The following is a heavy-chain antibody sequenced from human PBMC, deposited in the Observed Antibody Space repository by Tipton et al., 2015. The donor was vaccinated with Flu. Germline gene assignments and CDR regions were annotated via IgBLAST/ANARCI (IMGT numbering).Heavy chain of an antibody. Sequence: LRLSCTVSGDSITSYYWSWIRQPPGKGLEWIGYIYDTVTSNYNPSLKSRFAISVDSSKNQLSLKLTSVTDADTAVYYCARRDYSNYVSEPKNWFDSWGQGTLVTVSS. V-gene: IGHV4-59*01. J-gene: IGHJ5*01. CDR1: GDSITSYY. CDR2: IYDTVTS. CDR3: ARRDYSNYVSEPKNWFDS. D-gene: IGHD4-11*01.